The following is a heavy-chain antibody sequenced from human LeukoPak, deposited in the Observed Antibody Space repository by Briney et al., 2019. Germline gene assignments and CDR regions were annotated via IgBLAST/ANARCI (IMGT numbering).Heavy chain of an antibody. Sequence: SVKVSCKASGGTFSSYAISWVRQAPGQGREWMGRIIPILGIANYAQKFQRRATITADKSTSTAYMELSSLRSEDTAVYYCARSKGHFIAGAPRPFDYWGQGTLVTVSS. D-gene: IGHD1-26*01. CDR3: ARSKGHFIAGAPRPFDY. CDR2: IIPILGIA. V-gene: IGHV1-69*04. J-gene: IGHJ4*02. CDR1: GGTFSSYA.